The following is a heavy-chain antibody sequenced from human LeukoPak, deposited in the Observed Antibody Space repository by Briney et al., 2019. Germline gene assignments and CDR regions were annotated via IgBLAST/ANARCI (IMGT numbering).Heavy chain of an antibody. CDR2: ISSSSSYI. V-gene: IGHV3-21*04. J-gene: IGHJ4*02. CDR3: AKDTSTYATSWSDY. Sequence: PGGSLRLSCAASGFTFSSYSMNWVRQAPGKGLEWVSSISSSSSYIYYADSVKGRFTISRDNAKNSLYLQMNSLRAEDTAVYHCAKDTSTYATSWSDYWGQGTLVTVSS. CDR1: GFTFSSYS. D-gene: IGHD2-2*01.